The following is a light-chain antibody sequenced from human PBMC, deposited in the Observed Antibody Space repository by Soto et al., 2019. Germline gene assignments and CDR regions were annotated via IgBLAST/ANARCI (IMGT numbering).Light chain of an antibody. CDR2: AAS. Sequence: DIQITPSHSTLSASVGNKVTITCRASQGIRNDLGWYQQKPGKAPKRLIYAASSLQSGVPSRFSGSGSGTEFTLTINSLQPEDFATYYCLQHTSYPRTFGQGTKVDIK. V-gene: IGKV1-17*01. CDR1: QGIRND. J-gene: IGKJ1*01. CDR3: LQHTSYPRT.